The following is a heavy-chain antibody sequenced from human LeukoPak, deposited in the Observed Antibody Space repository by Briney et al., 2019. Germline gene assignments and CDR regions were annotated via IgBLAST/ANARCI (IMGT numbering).Heavy chain of an antibody. D-gene: IGHD3-16*01. CDR2: IYANSGGT. CDR1: GDTFSTYY. J-gene: IGHJ4*02. Sequence: ASVKVSCKASGDTFSTYYFHWIRQAPGQGLEWMGWIYANSGGTFYAPKFRGRVTVTRDTPASTVYMELSQLTSDDTAVYFCARDNNWGPDYWGRGSLVTVSS. CDR3: ARDNNWGPDY. V-gene: IGHV1-2*02.